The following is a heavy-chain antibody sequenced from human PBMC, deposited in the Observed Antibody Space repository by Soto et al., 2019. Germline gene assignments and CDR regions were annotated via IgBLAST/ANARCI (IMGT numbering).Heavy chain of an antibody. J-gene: IGHJ4*03. CDR2: IYYSGRT. V-gene: IGHV4-39*01. D-gene: IGHD2-21*02. Sequence: SETLSLTCTVTGDSISSRRYYWSWFRQPPGKGLEWIGSIYYSGRTYNNPSLRSHDSISIATSTHQFSLKLKSVTAADTALYFCARQRTSVVTQAYFDVWGPGSLVTVSS. CDR1: GDSISSRRYY. CDR3: ARQRTSVVTQAYFDV.